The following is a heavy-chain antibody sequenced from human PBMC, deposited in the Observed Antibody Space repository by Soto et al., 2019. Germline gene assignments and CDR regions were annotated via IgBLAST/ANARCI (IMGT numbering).Heavy chain of an antibody. V-gene: IGHV1-58*02. J-gene: IGHJ4*02. Sequence: ASVKVSCKASGFTFTSSAMQWVRQARGQSLEWIGWIVVGNGNTNYSQKFQDRVTITRDMSTSTAYMGLSSLRSEDTAVYYCARVPGLQSWQLVEFDYWGQGTLVTVSS. CDR3: ARVPGLQSWQLVEFDY. CDR1: GFTFTSSA. D-gene: IGHD6-13*01. CDR2: IVVGNGNT.